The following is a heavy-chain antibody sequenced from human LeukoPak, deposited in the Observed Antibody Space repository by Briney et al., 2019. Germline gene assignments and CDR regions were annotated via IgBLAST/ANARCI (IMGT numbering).Heavy chain of an antibody. V-gene: IGHV3-23*01. CDR3: AKPRTVVTAIGAFDI. J-gene: IGHJ3*02. CDR2: ISGSGGST. D-gene: IGHD2-21*02. CDR1: GFTFDDYA. Sequence: GGSLRLSCAASGFTFDDYAMHWVRQAPGKGLEWVSAISGSGGSTYYADSVKGRFTISRDNSKNTLYLQMNSLRAEDTAVYYCAKPRTVVTAIGAFDIWGQGTMVTVSS.